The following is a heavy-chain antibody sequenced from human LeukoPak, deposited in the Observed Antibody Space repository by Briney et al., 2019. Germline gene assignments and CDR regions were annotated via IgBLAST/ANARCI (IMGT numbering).Heavy chain of an antibody. J-gene: IGHJ4*02. Sequence: GASVKVSCKASGYTFTSYAMNWVRQAPGQGLEWMGWINTNTGNPTYAQGFTGRFVFSLDTSVSTAYLQISSLKAEDTAVYYCASIRNSVAGDMYYFDYWGQGTLVTVSS. CDR2: INTNTGNP. CDR3: ASIRNSVAGDMYYFDY. V-gene: IGHV7-4-1*02. CDR1: GYTFTSYA. D-gene: IGHD6-19*01.